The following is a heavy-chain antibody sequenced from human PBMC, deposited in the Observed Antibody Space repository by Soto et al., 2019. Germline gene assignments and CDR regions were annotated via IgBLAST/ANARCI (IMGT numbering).Heavy chain of an antibody. CDR2: IKQDGSEK. CDR3: ASAFGVWGLDY. Sequence: EVQLVESGGGLVQPGGSLRLSCAASGFTFSSYWMSWVRQAPGKGLEWVANIKQDGSEKYYVDSVKGRFTISRDNAKNALYVQMTGLRAEDTALYYCASAFGVWGLDYWGQGTLVTVSA. D-gene: IGHD3-16*01. V-gene: IGHV3-7*01. CDR1: GFTFSSYW. J-gene: IGHJ4*02.